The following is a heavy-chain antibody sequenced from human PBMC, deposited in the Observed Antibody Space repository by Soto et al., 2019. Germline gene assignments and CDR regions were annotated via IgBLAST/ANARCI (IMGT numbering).Heavy chain of an antibody. V-gene: IGHV3-23*01. CDR1: GFTFSSYA. CDR2: ITSTGDST. CDR3: TREKFDP. J-gene: IGHJ5*02. Sequence: GGSLRLSCAASGFTFSSYAMSWVRQAPGKGLEWVSSITSTGDSTNYADSVKGRFTISRDNAKNMLYLQMNSLRPEDTAVYYCTREKFDPWGQGTLVTVSS.